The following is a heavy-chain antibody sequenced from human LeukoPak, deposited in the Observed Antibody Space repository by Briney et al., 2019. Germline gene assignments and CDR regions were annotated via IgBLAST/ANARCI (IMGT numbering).Heavy chain of an antibody. Sequence: PSETLSLTCTVSGGSISSSSYYWGWIRQPPGKGLEWIGSIYYSGSTYYNPSLKSRVTLFVDTSNNQFSLKLSSVTAADTAVYYCARFTPRGSRYDSSGSDYWGQGTLVTVSS. CDR1: GGSISSSSYY. D-gene: IGHD3-22*01. CDR3: ARFTPRGSRYDSSGSDY. J-gene: IGHJ4*02. CDR2: IYYSGST. V-gene: IGHV4-39*01.